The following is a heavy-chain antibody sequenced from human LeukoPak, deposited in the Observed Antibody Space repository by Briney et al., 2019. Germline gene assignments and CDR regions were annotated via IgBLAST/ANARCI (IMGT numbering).Heavy chain of an antibody. Sequence: GGSLRLSCAASGFTFSSYSMNWDRQAPGKGLEWVSYISNVGATIYYADSVKGRFTISRDNSKNSLFLQMNSLRAEDTAVYFCVKDHRGYDNAHGFDFWGQGTLVTVSS. CDR2: ISNVGATI. CDR3: VKDHRGYDNAHGFDF. J-gene: IGHJ4*02. D-gene: IGHD5-18*01. V-gene: IGHV3-48*04. CDR1: GFTFSSYS.